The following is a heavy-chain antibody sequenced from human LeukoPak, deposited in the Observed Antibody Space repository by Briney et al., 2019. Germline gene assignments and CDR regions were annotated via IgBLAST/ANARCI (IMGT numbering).Heavy chain of an antibody. V-gene: IGHV1-18*01. CDR2: ISAYNGNT. J-gene: IGHJ4*02. CDR1: GYTFTSYG. D-gene: IGHD6-19*01. Sequence: GASVKVSCKASGYTFTSYGISWVRQAPGQGLEWMGWISAYNGNTNYAQKLQGRVTMTTDTSTSTAYMELRSLRSDDTAVYYCAISRDRSSGLVFFDYWGQGTLVTVSS. CDR3: AISRDRSSGLVFFDY.